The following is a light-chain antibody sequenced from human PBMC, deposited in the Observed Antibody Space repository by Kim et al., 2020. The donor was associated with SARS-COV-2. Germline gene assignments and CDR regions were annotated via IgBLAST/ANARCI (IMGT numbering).Light chain of an antibody. CDR1: SSDVGGYKF. V-gene: IGLV2-14*03. CDR2: DVS. J-gene: IGLJ1*01. CDR3: SSYTSRITYV. Sequence: QYALTQPASVSGSPGQSITISCTGTSSDVGGYKFVSWYQQHPGKAPKLMIYDVSNRPSGVSNRFSGSKSGNTASLTISGLQVEDEADYYCSSYTSRITYVFGGGTKVTVL.